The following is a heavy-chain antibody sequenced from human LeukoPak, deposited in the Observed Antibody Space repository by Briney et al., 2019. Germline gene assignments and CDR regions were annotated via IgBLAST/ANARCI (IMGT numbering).Heavy chain of an antibody. D-gene: IGHD1-26*01. Sequence: KNGESLKISCKGSGYSFTSYWIGWVRQMPGKGLEWMGIIYPGDSDTRYSPSFQGQVTISADKSLSTAYLQWSSLKASDTAMYYRARGSGSYHTAYMNWGQGSPVTVSS. V-gene: IGHV5-51*01. CDR3: ARGSGSYHTAYMN. CDR2: IYPGDSDT. CDR1: GYSFTSYW. J-gene: IGHJ4*02.